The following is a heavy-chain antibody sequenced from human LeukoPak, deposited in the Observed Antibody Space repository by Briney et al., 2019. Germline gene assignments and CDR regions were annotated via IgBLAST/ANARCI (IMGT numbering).Heavy chain of an antibody. CDR3: ARVVTWFDP. CDR2: IKEDGSML. CDR1: GFTFSSFW. V-gene: IGHV3-7*04. Sequence: GGSPRLSCAASGFTFSSFWMSWVRQAPGKGLEWVAHIKEDGSMLSYVDSVKGRFTISRDNAKNSVYLQMNSLRAEDTAVYYCARVVTWFDPWGQGSLVTVSS. J-gene: IGHJ5*02.